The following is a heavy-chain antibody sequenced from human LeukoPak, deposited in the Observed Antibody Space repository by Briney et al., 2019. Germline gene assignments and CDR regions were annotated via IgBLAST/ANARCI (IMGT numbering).Heavy chain of an antibody. J-gene: IGHJ3*02. CDR2: VRPDGREQ. V-gene: IGHV3-7*01. CDR1: GFTFNTYW. Sequence: PGGSLRLSCSASGFTFNTYWMSWVRQAPGKGLQWVANVRPDGREQRYVDSVKGRFTISRDNAKNLVYLQMNSLRAEDTAVYYCARDQDRDDAFDIWGQGTMVTVSS. CDR3: ARDQDRDDAFDI.